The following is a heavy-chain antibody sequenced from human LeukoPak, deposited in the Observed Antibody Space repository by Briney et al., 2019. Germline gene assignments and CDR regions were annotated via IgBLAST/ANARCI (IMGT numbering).Heavy chain of an antibody. Sequence: GGSLRLSCAASGFTFSSYGMHWVRLAPGKGLEWVSTISHDGRNKYYPDSVKGRFTVSRDNSENTLYLQMNSLRPDDTAVYYCAKKAAPVSAIRAGFDYWGQGTLVTVSS. CDR2: ISHDGRNK. J-gene: IGHJ4*02. CDR3: AKKAAPVSAIRAGFDY. V-gene: IGHV3-30*18. D-gene: IGHD2-21*01. CDR1: GFTFSSYG.